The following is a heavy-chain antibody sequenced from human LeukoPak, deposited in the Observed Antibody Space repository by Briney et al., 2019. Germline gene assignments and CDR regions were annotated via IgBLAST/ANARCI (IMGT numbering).Heavy chain of an antibody. CDR2: ISGIGSAT. Sequence: GGSLRLSCATSGFTFSDYAMSWVRQAPGKGLEWVSVISGIGSATYYADSVKGRFTISRDNAENTLSLEMKGLRAEDTAMYYCARAASAYNSDYYFDHWGQGALVTVSS. V-gene: IGHV3-23*01. CDR3: ARAASAYNSDYYFDH. CDR1: GFTFSDYA. D-gene: IGHD1-1*01. J-gene: IGHJ4*02.